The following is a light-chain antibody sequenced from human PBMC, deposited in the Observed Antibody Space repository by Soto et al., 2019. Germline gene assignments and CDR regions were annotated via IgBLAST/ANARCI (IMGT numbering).Light chain of an antibody. CDR1: QSVSSY. Sequence: EIVLTQSPATLSLSPGERATLSCRASQSVSSYLAWYQQKPGQAPRLLIYDASNRATGIPARFSGSGSGTDFTLTISSLEPEDFAVYYCQQRSNWPPDKYTFGLGTKLEI. V-gene: IGKV3-11*01. CDR2: DAS. J-gene: IGKJ2*01. CDR3: QQRSNWPPDKYT.